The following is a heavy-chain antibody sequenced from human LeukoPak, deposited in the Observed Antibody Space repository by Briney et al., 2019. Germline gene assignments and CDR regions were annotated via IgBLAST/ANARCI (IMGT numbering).Heavy chain of an antibody. CDR1: GGSISSYY. CDR3: ARRDLSGYHDY. CDR2: IYYSGST. D-gene: IGHD5-12*01. J-gene: IGHJ4*02. V-gene: IGHV4-59*12. Sequence: SETLSLTCTVSGGSISSYYWSWIRQPPGKGLEWIGYIYYSGSTNYNPSLKSRVTISVDTSKNQFSLKLSSVTAADTAVYYCARRDLSGYHDYWGQGTLVTVSS.